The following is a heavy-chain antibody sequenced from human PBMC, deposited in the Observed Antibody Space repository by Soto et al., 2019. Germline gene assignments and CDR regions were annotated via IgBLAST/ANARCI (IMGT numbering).Heavy chain of an antibody. CDR3: ARGSVGITMVRGVIYWFDP. J-gene: IGHJ5*02. V-gene: IGHV1-2*04. CDR1: GYTFTSYA. Sequence: VKVSCKASGYTFTSYAMHWVRQAPGQGLDWMGWINPNSGGTNYAQKFQGWVTMTRDTSISTAYMELSRLRSDDTAVYYCARGSVGITMVRGVIYWFDPWGQGILVNVSS. D-gene: IGHD3-10*01. CDR2: INPNSGGT.